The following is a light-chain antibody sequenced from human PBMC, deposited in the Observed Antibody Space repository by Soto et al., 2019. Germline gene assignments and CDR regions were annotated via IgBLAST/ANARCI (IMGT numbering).Light chain of an antibody. CDR3: QQYSSYSRT. CDR2: DAS. V-gene: IGKV1-5*01. CDR1: QGISTW. J-gene: IGKJ1*01. Sequence: DIQMTQAPYTMSASVGDRVTITCRASQGISTWLAWYQQKPGTAPKLLIYDASSLESGVPSRFSGSGSGTEFTLTISSLQPDDYAPYYCQQYSSYSRTFGQGNKVEIK.